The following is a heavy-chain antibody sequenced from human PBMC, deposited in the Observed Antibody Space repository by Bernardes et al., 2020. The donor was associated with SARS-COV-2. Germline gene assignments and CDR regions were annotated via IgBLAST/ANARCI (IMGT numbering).Heavy chain of an antibody. CDR3: ARVDGLHRYFEH. CDR1: GFSVYSNY. J-gene: IGHJ4*02. D-gene: IGHD4-4*01. CDR2: IFSGGIT. Sequence: GGSLLRSCAASGFSVYSNYLSWVRQAPGPGLEWLSVIFSGGITYYADSVRGRFTISRDSSKNTLFLQMNSLRPEDTAVYHCARVDGLHRYFEHWGQGTLVAVSS. V-gene: IGHV3-66*02.